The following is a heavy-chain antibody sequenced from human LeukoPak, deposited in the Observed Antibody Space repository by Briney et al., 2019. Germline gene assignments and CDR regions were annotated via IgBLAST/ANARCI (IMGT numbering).Heavy chain of an antibody. D-gene: IGHD1-20*01. V-gene: IGHV1-2*02. CDR2: INPNSGGT. Sequence: ASVKVSCKASGYTFTGYYMHWVRQPPGQGLEWMGWINPNSGGTNYAQKFQGRVTMTRDTSISTAYMELSRLRSDDTAVYYCARGITGTTVFDYWGQGALVTVSS. CDR3: ARGITGTTVFDY. CDR1: GYTFTGYY. J-gene: IGHJ4*02.